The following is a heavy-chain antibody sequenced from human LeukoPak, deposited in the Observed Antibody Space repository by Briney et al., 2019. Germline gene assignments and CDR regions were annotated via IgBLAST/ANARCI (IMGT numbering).Heavy chain of an antibody. CDR1: GGSISSGDYY. CDR3: ARYPYGSGSPWWYFDL. J-gene: IGHJ2*01. V-gene: IGHV4-30-4*01. D-gene: IGHD3-10*01. CDR2: IYYSGST. Sequence: SQTLSLTCTVSGGSISSGDYYWSWIRQPPGKGLEWIGNIYYSGSTYYNPSLKSRVTISVDTSKNQFSLQLSSVTAADTAVYYCARYPYGSGSPWWYFDLWGRGTLVTVSS.